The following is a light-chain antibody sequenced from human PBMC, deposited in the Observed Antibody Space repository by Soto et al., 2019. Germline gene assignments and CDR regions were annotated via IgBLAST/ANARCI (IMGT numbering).Light chain of an antibody. Sequence: DIQMTQSPTSLSASVGDRVTITCRASQGIRNFVAWYQQKPGKAPKLLIYAASTLQSGVPSRFSGSGSGTDLTLTINSLQPEDVATYSCQKYSSVPVFGPGTKAEIK. CDR3: QKYSSVPV. CDR1: QGIRNF. V-gene: IGKV1-27*01. CDR2: AAS. J-gene: IGKJ3*01.